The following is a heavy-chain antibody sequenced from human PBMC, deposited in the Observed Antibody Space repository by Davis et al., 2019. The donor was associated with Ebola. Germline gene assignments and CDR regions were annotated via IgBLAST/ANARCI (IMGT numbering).Heavy chain of an antibody. V-gene: IGHV3-11*04. D-gene: IGHD3-10*01. J-gene: IGHJ5*02. Sequence: GESLKISCAASGFTFSDYYMSWIRQAPGKGLEWVSYISSSGSTIYYADSVKGRFTISRDNSKNTLYLQMNSLRAEDTAVYYCARDTTPGFGELYFWFDPWGQGTLVTVSS. CDR2: ISSSGSTI. CDR1: GFTFSDYY. CDR3: ARDTTPGFGELYFWFDP.